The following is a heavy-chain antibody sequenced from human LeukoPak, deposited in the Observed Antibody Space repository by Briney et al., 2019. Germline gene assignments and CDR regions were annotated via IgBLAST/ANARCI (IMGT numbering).Heavy chain of an antibody. CDR2: IYPGDSDT. Sequence: GGSLRLSCKGSGYSFTSYWIGWVRQMPGKGLEWMGIIYPGDSDTRYSPSFQRQVTISADKSISTAYLQWSSLKASDTAMYYCARHARYSSWRLTLVDAFDIWGQGTMVTVSS. D-gene: IGHD6-13*01. CDR1: GYSFTSYW. CDR3: ARHARYSSWRLTLVDAFDI. J-gene: IGHJ3*02. V-gene: IGHV5-51*01.